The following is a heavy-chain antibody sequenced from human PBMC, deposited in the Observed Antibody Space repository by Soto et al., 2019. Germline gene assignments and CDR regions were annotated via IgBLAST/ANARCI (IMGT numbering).Heavy chain of an antibody. CDR1: GGSISSSSYY. J-gene: IGHJ5*02. D-gene: IGHD6-13*01. Sequence: PSETLFLTCTVSGGSISSSSYYWGWIRQPPGKGLEWIGSIYYSGSTYYNPSLKSRVTISVDTSKNQFSLKLSSVTAADTAVYYCARARHVAAAGKNWFDPWGQGTLVTVSS. V-gene: IGHV4-39*01. CDR3: ARARHVAAAGKNWFDP. CDR2: IYYSGST.